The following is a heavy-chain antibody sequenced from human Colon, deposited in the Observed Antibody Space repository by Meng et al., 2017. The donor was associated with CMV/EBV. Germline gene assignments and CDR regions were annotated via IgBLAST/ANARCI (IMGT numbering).Heavy chain of an antibody. CDR1: AYSFTDYF. CDR3: ARDASACTTTACYMGATNH. D-gene: IGHD2-2*02. Sequence: ASVKVSCKASAYSFTDYFIHWVRQALGQGLEWLGQINPRGGSTTYAQKFQGRVTMTRDTSASTVYMELSSLRSGDTAMYYCARDASACTTTACYMGATNHWGQGTLVTVSS. J-gene: IGHJ5*02. CDR2: INPRGGST. V-gene: IGHV1-46*01.